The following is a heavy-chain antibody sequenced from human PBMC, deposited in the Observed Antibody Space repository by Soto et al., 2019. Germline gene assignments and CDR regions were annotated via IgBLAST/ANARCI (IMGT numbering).Heavy chain of an antibody. J-gene: IGHJ4*02. Sequence: QVQLQQWGAGLLKPSETLSLSCAVYGGSLSDYSWTWIRQSPGKGLEWIGEINHGGNSKYNPSLKRRVTISVNMSKKQISLILTSVTAADTAVYYCARGGGNSGFFFDSWGQGTLVTVS. CDR2: INHGGNS. V-gene: IGHV4-34*02. D-gene: IGHD5-12*01. CDR3: ARGGGNSGFFFDS. CDR1: GGSLSDYS.